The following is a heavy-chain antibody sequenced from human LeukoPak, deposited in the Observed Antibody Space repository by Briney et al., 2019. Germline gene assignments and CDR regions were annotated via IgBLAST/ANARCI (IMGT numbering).Heavy chain of an antibody. J-gene: IGHJ4*02. D-gene: IGHD6-19*01. CDR1: GFTFSGYW. CDR3: VRGGTSGWYRD. Sequence: GGSLRLSCAASGFTFSGYWMHWVRQVPGKGLVWVSRINTDGSSTHYVDSVKGRFTISRDNAKNTLYLQMNSLSAEDTAVYYCVRGGTSGWYRDWGQGTLVTVSS. V-gene: IGHV3-74*01. CDR2: INTDGSST.